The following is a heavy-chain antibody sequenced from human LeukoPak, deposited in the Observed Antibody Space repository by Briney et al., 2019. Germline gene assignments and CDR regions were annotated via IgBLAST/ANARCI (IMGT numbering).Heavy chain of an antibody. V-gene: IGHV3-30*03. D-gene: IGHD3-10*01. CDR3: ATIMVRGVISWYFDY. CDR2: ISYDGSNK. Sequence: GRSLRLSCAASGFTFSSYGMHWVRQAPGKGLEWVAVISYDGSNKYYADSVKGRFTISRDNSKNTLYLQMNSLRAEDTAVYYCATIMVRGVISWYFDYWGQGTLVTVSS. CDR1: GFTFSSYG. J-gene: IGHJ4*02.